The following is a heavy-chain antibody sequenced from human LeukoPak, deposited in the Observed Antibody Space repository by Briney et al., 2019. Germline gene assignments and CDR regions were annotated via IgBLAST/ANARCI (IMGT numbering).Heavy chain of an antibody. V-gene: IGHV3-53*01. CDR3: ARDGRAVTSNMDAFDI. D-gene: IGHD6-19*01. J-gene: IGHJ3*02. CDR1: GFTVSRNY. Sequence: GGSLRLSCVASGFTVSRNYMTWVRQPPGKGLEWVSVIYSGGTIYYADSVKGRFTISRDNSKSTLFLQMNSLRVEDTAVYYCARDGRAVTSNMDAFDIWGQGTMVTVSS. CDR2: IYSGGTI.